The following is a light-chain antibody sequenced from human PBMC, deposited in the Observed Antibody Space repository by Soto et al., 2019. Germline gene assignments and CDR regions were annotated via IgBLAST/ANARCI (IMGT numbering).Light chain of an antibody. V-gene: IGKV1-5*03. CDR2: KAS. J-gene: IGKJ5*01. CDR1: QTISSW. Sequence: DIQMTQSPSTLSGSVGDRVTITCRASQTISSWLAWYQQQPGKAPKLLIYKASTLKSAVPSRFSGSGSGTDFTLTISSLQPEDFATYYCQQANSFPITFGQGTRLEIK. CDR3: QQANSFPIT.